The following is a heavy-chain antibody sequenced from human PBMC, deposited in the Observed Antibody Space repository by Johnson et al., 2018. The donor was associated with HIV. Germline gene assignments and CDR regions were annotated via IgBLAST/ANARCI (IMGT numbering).Heavy chain of an antibody. CDR2: IRYDGSNK. CDR1: GFTFSSYG. V-gene: IGHV3-30*02. J-gene: IGHJ3*02. CDR3: AKTEDAFDS. Sequence: QVQLVESGGGVVQPGGSLRLSCAASGFTFSSYGMHWVRQAPGKGLEWVAFIRYDGSNKYYADSVKGRFTISRDNSKNTLYLQMNSLRAEDTAVYYCAKTEDAFDSWGQGTMVTVSA.